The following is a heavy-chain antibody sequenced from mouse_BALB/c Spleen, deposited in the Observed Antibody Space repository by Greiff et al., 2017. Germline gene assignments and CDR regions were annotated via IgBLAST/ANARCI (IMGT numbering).Heavy chain of an antibody. CDR3: ARGSRIYGYAMDY. J-gene: IGHJ4*01. CDR1: GFTFSSFV. D-gene: IGHD1-1*01. V-gene: IGHV5-17*02. Sequence: EVQWVESGGGLVQPGGSRKLSCAASGFTFSSFVMHWVRQAPEKGLEWVAYISSGSSTIYYADTVKGRFTIARDNPKNTLFLQMTSLRSEDTAMYYCARGSRIYGYAMDYWGQGTSVAVSS. CDR2: ISSGSSTI.